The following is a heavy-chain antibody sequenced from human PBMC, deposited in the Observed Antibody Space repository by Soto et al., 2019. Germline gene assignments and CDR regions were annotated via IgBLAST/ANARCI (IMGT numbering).Heavy chain of an antibody. Sequence: ASVKVSCKASGYTFTSYGISWVRQAPGQGLEWMGWISAYNGNTNYAQKLQGRVTMTTDTSTSTAYMELRSLRSDDTAVYYCARSGYDFWSGYLVSLNYYYYYYMDVWGKGTTVTVSS. J-gene: IGHJ6*03. D-gene: IGHD3-3*01. CDR2: ISAYNGNT. V-gene: IGHV1-18*01. CDR3: ARSGYDFWSGYLVSLNYYYYYYMDV. CDR1: GYTFTSYG.